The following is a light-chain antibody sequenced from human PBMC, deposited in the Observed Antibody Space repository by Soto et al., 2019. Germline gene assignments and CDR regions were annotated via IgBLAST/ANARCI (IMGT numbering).Light chain of an antibody. CDR3: QQYNNWPYT. V-gene: IGKV3-15*01. J-gene: IGKJ2*01. CDR2: GAS. Sequence: EIVMTQSPATLSVCPGERATLSCRASQSVSSNLAWYQQKPGQAPRLLIYGASTRATGIPARFSGSRSGTEFTLTISSLQSEDFAVYYCQQYNNWPYTFGQGTKLEIK. CDR1: QSVSSN.